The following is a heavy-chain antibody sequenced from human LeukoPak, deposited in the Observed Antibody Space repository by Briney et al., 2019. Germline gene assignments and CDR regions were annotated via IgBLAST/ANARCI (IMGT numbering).Heavy chain of an antibody. CDR1: GGSISSYY. V-gene: IGHV4-59*01. Sequence: SETLSLTCTVSGGSISSYYWSWIRQPPGKGLEWIGYIYYSGSTNYNPSLKSRVTISVDTSKNQFSLKLSSVTAADTAVYYCARDYTGIAAAGYFDLWGRGTLVTVSS. CDR3: ARDYTGIAAAGYFDL. J-gene: IGHJ2*01. CDR2: IYYSGST. D-gene: IGHD6-13*01.